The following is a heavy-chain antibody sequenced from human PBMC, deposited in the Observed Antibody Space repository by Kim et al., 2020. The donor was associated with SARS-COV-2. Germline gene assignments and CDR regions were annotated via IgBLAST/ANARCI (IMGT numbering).Heavy chain of an antibody. CDR1: GGTFSSYA. V-gene: IGHV1-69*13. CDR2: IIPIFGTA. J-gene: IGHJ6*02. D-gene: IGHD3-9*01. Sequence: SVKVSCKASGGTFSSYAISWVRQAPGQGLEWMGGIIPIFGTANYAQKFQGRVTITADESTSTAYMELSSLRSEDTAVYYCARDDILTGYYHRGMDVWGQGTTVTVSS. CDR3: ARDDILTGYYHRGMDV.